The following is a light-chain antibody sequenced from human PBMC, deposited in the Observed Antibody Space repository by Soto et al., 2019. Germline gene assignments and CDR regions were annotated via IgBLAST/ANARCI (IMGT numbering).Light chain of an antibody. CDR3: QQYNNWPLT. CDR2: GAS. J-gene: IGKJ4*01. CDR1: RSVSSN. V-gene: IGKV3-15*01. Sequence: EIVMTQSPATLSVSPGERATLSCRASRSVSSNLAWYQQKPGQAPRLLMYGASTRATGIPARFSGSGSGTEFTLTISSLQSEDFAVYSCQQYNNWPLTFGGGTKVEIK.